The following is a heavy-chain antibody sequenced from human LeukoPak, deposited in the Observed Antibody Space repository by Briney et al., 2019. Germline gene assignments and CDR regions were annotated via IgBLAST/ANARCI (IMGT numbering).Heavy chain of an antibody. J-gene: IGHJ5*02. CDR3: ARDGLELLWFGEFHP. CDR2: INAGNGNT. V-gene: IGHV1-3*01. CDR1: GYTFTSYA. Sequence: ASVKVSCKASGYTFTSYAMHWVRQAPGQRLEWMGWINAGNGNTKYSQKFQGRVTITRDTSASTAYMELSSLRSEDTAVYYCARDGLELLWFGEFHPWGQGTLVTVSS. D-gene: IGHD3-10*01.